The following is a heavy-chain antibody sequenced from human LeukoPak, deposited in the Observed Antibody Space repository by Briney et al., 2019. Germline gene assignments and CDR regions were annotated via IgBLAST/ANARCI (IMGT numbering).Heavy chain of an antibody. CDR2: IHYSEST. D-gene: IGHD3-10*01. CDR1: GGSISSYY. J-gene: IGHJ3*02. V-gene: IGHV4-59*08. Sequence: NPSETLSLTCTVSGGSISSYYWSWIRQPPGKGLEWIGYIHYSESTKYNPSLKSRVTMSVDTTKNQFSMKLSSVTAADTAVYYCASRSGSFSDALDIWGQGTLVTVSS. CDR3: ASRSGSFSDALDI.